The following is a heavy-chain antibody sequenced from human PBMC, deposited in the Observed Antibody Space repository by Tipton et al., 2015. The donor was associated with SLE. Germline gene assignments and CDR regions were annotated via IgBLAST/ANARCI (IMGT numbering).Heavy chain of an antibody. CDR1: GGSINNYY. Sequence: GSLRLSCTVSGGSINNYYWSWIRQTPGQGLEWIGNVYYSGSTSYNPSLKSRVIISVDTSKNHFSLRLSSVTAADTAVYYCARVDDIDYYYYFMDVWGKGTTVTVSS. D-gene: IGHD3-9*01. CDR3: ARVDDIDYYYYFMDV. J-gene: IGHJ6*03. V-gene: IGHV4-59*01. CDR2: VYYSGST.